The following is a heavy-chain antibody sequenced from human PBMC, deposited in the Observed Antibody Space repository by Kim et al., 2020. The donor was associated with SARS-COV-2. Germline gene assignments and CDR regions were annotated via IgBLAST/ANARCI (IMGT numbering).Heavy chain of an antibody. CDR3: ASRSNRRSYYYYGMDV. CDR1: GGTFSSYA. J-gene: IGHJ6*02. D-gene: IGHD1-26*01. V-gene: IGHV1-69*13. CDR2: IIPIFGTA. Sequence: SVKVSCKASGGTFSSYAISWVRQAPGQGLEWMGGIIPIFGTANYAQKFQGRVTITADESTSTAYMELSSLRSEDTAVYYCASRSNRRSYYYYGMDVWGQGTTVTVSS.